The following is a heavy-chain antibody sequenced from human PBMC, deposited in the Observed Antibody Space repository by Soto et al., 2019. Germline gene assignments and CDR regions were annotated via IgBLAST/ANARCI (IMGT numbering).Heavy chain of an antibody. V-gene: IGHV4-30-4*01. CDR3: ARAYTVTTGAKFDA. CDR1: GASINSDNYY. CDR2: ISHSGNT. Sequence: PXETLSRPFTVSGASINSDNYYWSWIRQPPGKGLEWIGYISHSGNTYYSPSLQSRVAISVDTSRNQFSLRLNSVTAADTAVYYCARAYTVTTGAKFDAWGQGALVTLSS. D-gene: IGHD4-17*01. J-gene: IGHJ5*02.